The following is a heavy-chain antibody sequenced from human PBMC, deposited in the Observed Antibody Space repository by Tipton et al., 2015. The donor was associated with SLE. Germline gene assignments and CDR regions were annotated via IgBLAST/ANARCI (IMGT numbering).Heavy chain of an antibody. CDR3: ARGRGGNYLGSAFDI. D-gene: IGHD1-26*01. Sequence: TLSLTCTVSGGSISHYYWSWIRQPAGKGLEWIGRIYTTGSTNYNPSLKSRVTMSVDTSKNQFSLKLSSVTAADTAVYYCARGRGGNYLGSAFDIWGQGTMVTVSS. CDR2: IYTTGST. V-gene: IGHV4-4*07. J-gene: IGHJ3*02. CDR1: GGSISHYY.